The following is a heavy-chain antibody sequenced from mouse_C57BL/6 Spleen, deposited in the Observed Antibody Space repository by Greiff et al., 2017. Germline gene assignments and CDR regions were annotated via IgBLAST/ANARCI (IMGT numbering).Heavy chain of an antibody. V-gene: IGHV1-64*01. Sequence: QVQLQQPGAELVKPGASVKLSCKASGYTFTSYWMHWVKQRPGQGLEWIGMIHPDSGSTNYNEKFKSKATLTVDKSSSTAYMQLSSLTSEDSAVYYCAMPHYYGSSYGYFDVWGTGTTVTVSS. J-gene: IGHJ1*03. CDR3: AMPHYYGSSYGYFDV. CDR2: IHPDSGST. D-gene: IGHD1-1*01. CDR1: GYTFTSYW.